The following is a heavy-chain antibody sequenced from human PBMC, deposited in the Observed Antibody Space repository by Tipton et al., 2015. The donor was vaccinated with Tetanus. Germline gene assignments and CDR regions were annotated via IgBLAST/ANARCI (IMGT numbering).Heavy chain of an antibody. CDR2: ISYDGSNK. CDR3: AKMGGSGSQPTPHYYGMDV. V-gene: IGHV3-30*18. Sequence: SLRLSCAASGFTFSSYGVHWVRQAPGKGLEWVAVISYDGSNKYYADSVKGRFTISRDNSKNTLYLQMNSLRAEDTAVYYCAKMGGSGSQPTPHYYGMDVWGQGTTVTVSS. J-gene: IGHJ6*02. CDR1: GFTFSSYG. D-gene: IGHD3-10*01.